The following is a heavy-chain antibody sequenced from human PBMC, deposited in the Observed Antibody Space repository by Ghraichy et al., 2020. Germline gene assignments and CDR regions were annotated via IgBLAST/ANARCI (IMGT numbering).Heavy chain of an antibody. CDR3: ARVKPQRKGLQWLSHHYYFDY. CDR2: IYSGGST. J-gene: IGHJ4*02. V-gene: IGHV3-53*04. CDR1: GFTVSSNY. D-gene: IGHD6-19*01. Sequence: GGSLRLPCAASGFTVSSNYMSWVRQAPGKGLEWVSVIYSGGSTYYADSVKGRFTISRHNSKNTLYLQMNSLRAEDTAVYYCARVKPQRKGLQWLSHHYYFDYWGQGTLVTVSS.